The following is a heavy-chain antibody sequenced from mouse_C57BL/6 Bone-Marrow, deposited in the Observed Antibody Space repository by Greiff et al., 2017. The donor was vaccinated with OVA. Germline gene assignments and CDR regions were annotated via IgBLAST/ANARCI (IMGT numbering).Heavy chain of an antibody. CDR3: ARSAYDGYLGPYYAMDY. CDR2: ILPGSGST. Sequence: QVQLQQSGAELMKPGASVKLSCKATGYTFTGYWIEWVKQRPGHGLEWIGEILPGSGSTNYNEKFKGKATFTADTSSNTAYMQLSSLTTEDSAIYYCARSAYDGYLGPYYAMDYWGQGTSVTVSS. V-gene: IGHV1-9*01. CDR1: GYTFTGYW. J-gene: IGHJ4*01. D-gene: IGHD2-3*01.